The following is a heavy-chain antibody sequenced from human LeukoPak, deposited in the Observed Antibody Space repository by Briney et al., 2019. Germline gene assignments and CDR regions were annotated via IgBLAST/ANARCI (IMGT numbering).Heavy chain of an antibody. Sequence: PSETLSLTCTVSGGSISSYYWSWIRQPPGKGLEWIGYIYYSGSTNYNPSLKSRVTISVDTSKNQFSLKLSSVTAADTAVYYCARGLYFDWLSPWYFDLWGRGTLVTVSS. CDR3: ARGLYFDWLSPWYFDL. CDR2: IYYSGST. J-gene: IGHJ2*01. V-gene: IGHV4-59*12. CDR1: GGSISSYY. D-gene: IGHD3-9*01.